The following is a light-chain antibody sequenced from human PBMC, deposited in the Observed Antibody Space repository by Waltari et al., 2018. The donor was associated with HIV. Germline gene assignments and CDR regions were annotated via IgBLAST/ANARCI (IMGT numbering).Light chain of an antibody. CDR1: DSHVGSHY. J-gene: IGLJ2*01. CDR2: KNN. V-gene: IGLV1-47*01. CDR3: GVWDDNLRGV. Sequence: QAVLTQPPSASASSGQKITIPCSGGDSHVGSHYVSWYHQFPGGAPKLLLYKNNQRSSGVPDRFSGSKSGTSASLTISGLRSEDEGIYFCGVWDDNLRGVFGGGTRLTV.